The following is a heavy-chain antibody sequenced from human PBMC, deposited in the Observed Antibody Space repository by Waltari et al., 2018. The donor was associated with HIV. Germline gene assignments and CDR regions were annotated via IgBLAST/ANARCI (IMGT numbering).Heavy chain of an antibody. CDR1: GYSFTRYP. Sequence: QVQLVQSGAEVKTPGASVKISCKTSGYSFTRYPIHWVRQAPGQGLEWMGRINPDYGLTKYSQKFQGRITITRDTSAAIVYMELTSLRSEDTAIYYCARDEAASAPVDYWGQGTRVSVSS. D-gene: IGHD2-2*01. V-gene: IGHV1-3*01. CDR3: ARDEAASAPVDY. CDR2: INPDYGLT. J-gene: IGHJ4*02.